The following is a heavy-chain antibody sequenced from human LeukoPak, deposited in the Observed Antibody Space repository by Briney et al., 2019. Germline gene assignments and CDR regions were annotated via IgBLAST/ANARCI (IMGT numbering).Heavy chain of an antibody. V-gene: IGHV4-4*07. Sequence: SETLSLTCSVSGGAIIPFYWNWIRQPAGKGLEWIGRIYSSGSTQYNPSLKSRVTMSVDTSKNQFSLKLSSVTAADTAVYYCAKDYYDSSEGWFDPWGQGTLVTVSS. CDR1: GGAIIPFY. CDR3: AKDYYDSSEGWFDP. J-gene: IGHJ5*02. CDR2: IYSSGST. D-gene: IGHD3-22*01.